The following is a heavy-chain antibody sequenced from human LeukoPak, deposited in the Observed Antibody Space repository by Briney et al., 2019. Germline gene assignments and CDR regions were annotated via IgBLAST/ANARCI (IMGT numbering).Heavy chain of an antibody. D-gene: IGHD3-10*01. CDR3: ARGVDYYGV. Sequence: SETLSLTCAVYGGSFSGYYWSWIRQPPGKGLEWIGEINHSGRTNYNPSLKSRVTISVDTSKKQFSLKLSSVTAADTAVYYCARGVDYYGVWGQGTLVTVSS. CDR1: GGSFSGYY. V-gene: IGHV4-34*01. J-gene: IGHJ4*02. CDR2: INHSGRT.